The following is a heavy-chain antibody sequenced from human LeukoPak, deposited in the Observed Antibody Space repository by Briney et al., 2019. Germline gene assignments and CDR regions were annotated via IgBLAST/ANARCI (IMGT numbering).Heavy chain of an antibody. CDR3: ARDPSSSYFDY. D-gene: IGHD6-13*01. J-gene: IGHJ4*02. Sequence: SETLSLTCTVSGGSISSYYWSWIRQPPGKGLEWIGYIYHSGSTNYNPSLKSRVTISVDTSKNQFSLKLSSVTAADTAVYYCARDPSSSYFDYWGQGTLVTVSS. CDR2: IYHSGST. V-gene: IGHV4-59*01. CDR1: GGSISSYY.